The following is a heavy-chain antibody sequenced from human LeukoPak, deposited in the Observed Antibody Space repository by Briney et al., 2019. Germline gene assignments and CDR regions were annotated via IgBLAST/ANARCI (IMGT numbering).Heavy chain of an antibody. CDR2: IKSKTDGGTT. J-gene: IGHJ3*02. CDR3: TTGIPGAEDAFDI. Sequence: GGSLRLSCAASGFTFSNAWMRWVRQAPGKGLEWVGRIKSKTDGGTTDYAAPVKGRFTISRDDSKNTLYLQMNSLKTEDTAVYYCTTGIPGAEDAFDIWGQGTMVTVSS. CDR1: GFTFSNAW. D-gene: IGHD2-21*01. V-gene: IGHV3-15*01.